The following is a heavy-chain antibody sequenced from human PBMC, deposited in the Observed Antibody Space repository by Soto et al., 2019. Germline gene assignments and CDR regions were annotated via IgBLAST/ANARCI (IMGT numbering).Heavy chain of an antibody. D-gene: IGHD5-18*01. Sequence: ASVKVSCTASGYTFTSYAMHWVRQAPGQRLEWMGWINAGNGNTKYSQKFQGRVTITRDTSASTAYMELSSLRSEDTAVYYCARVSTAMVYYFDYWGQGTLVTVSS. V-gene: IGHV1-3*01. CDR3: ARVSTAMVYYFDY. CDR1: GYTFTSYA. J-gene: IGHJ4*02. CDR2: INAGNGNT.